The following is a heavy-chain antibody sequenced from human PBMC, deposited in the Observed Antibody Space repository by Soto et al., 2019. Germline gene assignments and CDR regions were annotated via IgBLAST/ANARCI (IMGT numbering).Heavy chain of an antibody. J-gene: IGHJ3*01. CDR1: PYTFASYY. V-gene: IGHV1-46*03. D-gene: IGHD1-1*01. CDR3: TRSIITTAGTDAFEL. CDR2: INPSRGST. Sequence: QVQLVQSGAEVKKPGASVRVSCKASPYTFASYYVHWVRQAPGQGPEWMGMINPSRGSTDYAQKFQGRVTMTRDTSTTTVYMQLSRLRSEDTAIYYCTRSIITTAGTDAFELWGQGTVVTVSS.